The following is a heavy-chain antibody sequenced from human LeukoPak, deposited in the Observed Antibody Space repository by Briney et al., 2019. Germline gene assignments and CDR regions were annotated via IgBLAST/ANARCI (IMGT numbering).Heavy chain of an antibody. CDR2: ISSSSSYI. D-gene: IGHD4-17*01. V-gene: IGHV3-21*01. Sequence: GGSLRLSCAASGFTFGSYSMNWVRQAPGKGLEWVSSISSSSSYIYYADSVKGRFTISRDNAKDSLYLQMNSLRDEDTAVYFCVRGTRGDYDYWGQGTLVTVSS. CDR3: VRGTRGDYDY. J-gene: IGHJ4*02. CDR1: GFTFGSYS.